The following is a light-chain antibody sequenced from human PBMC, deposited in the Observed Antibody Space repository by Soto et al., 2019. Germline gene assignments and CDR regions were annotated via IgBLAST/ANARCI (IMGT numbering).Light chain of an antibody. CDR2: GAS. CDR1: QSVSSN. V-gene: IGKV3-15*01. J-gene: IGKJ2*01. Sequence: EIVMTQSPATLSVSPGERATLSCRASQSVSSNLAWYQQKPGQAPRLLIYGASTRATGIPARFSVSGSGAEINLAITSLQSEDFTVYYCQQYNNWPPAYTFGQGTKLEIK. CDR3: QQYNNWPPAYT.